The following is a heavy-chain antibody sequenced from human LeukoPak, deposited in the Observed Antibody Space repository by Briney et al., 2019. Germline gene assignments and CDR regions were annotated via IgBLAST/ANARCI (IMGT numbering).Heavy chain of an antibody. Sequence: ASVKVSCKASGYTFIDYYMQWVRQAPGQGLEWMGWINPNSGGTKYAQKFQGRVAMTRDTSISTAYMDLTRLTSDDTAVYYCARDPDYWFDPWGQGTLVTVSS. D-gene: IGHD3-3*01. CDR2: INPNSGGT. CDR1: GYTFIDYY. CDR3: ARDPDYWFDP. V-gene: IGHV1-2*02. J-gene: IGHJ5*02.